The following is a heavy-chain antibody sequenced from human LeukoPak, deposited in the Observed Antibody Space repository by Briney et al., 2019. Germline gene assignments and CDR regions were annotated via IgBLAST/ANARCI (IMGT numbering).Heavy chain of an antibody. CDR1: GFTFSSYS. V-gene: IGHV3-21*01. J-gene: IGHJ4*02. D-gene: IGHD3-10*01. CDR2: ISSSSSYI. Sequence: GGSLRLSCAASGFTFSSYSMNWVRQAPGKGLEWVSSISSSSSYIYYADSVKGRFTISRDNAKNSLYLQMNSLRAEDTAVYCCARDPRGELFFDYWGQGTLVTVSS. CDR3: ARDPRGELFFDY.